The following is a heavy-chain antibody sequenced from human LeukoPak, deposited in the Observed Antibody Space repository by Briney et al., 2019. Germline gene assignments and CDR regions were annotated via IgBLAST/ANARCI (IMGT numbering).Heavy chain of an antibody. J-gene: IGHJ4*02. Sequence: GESLKISCKGSGYSFTTYWISWVRQMPGKGLEWMGSIDPSDSYTNYSPSFQGHVTISADKFISTALLEKGRLKAWDTAMYYWERGDYASGSYWVYWGGGTRVSVSS. CDR2: IDPSDSYT. V-gene: IGHV5-10-1*01. CDR1: GYSFTTYW. D-gene: IGHD3-10*01. CDR3: ERGDYASGSYWVY.